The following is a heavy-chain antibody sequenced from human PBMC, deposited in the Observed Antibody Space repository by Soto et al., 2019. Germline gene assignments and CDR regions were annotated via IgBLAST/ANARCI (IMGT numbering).Heavy chain of an antibody. Sequence: EVQLVESGGGLVQPGGSLRLSCAVSGFTVSNFYMTWVRQAPGKGLEWVSVISSGGSTYYADSVKGRFTISRDNSKNTLFLEMNSLRARDTAVYYCARDTFGGAYDFWHGGQGTLVTVSS. D-gene: IGHD3-3*01. CDR1: GFTVSNFY. CDR2: ISSGGST. CDR3: ARDTFGGAYDFWH. J-gene: IGHJ4*02. V-gene: IGHV3-66*01.